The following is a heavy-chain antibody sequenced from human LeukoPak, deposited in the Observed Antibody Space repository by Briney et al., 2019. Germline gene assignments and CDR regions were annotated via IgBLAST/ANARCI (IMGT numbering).Heavy chain of an antibody. V-gene: IGHV3-23*01. CDR1: GFTVSSYA. CDR2: ISGSGGST. D-gene: IGHD3-3*01. CDR3: AKVSKRFWSGYSLFDY. J-gene: IGHJ4*02. Sequence: PGGSLRLSCAASGFTVSSYAMSWVRQAPGKGLEWVSAISGSGGSTYSPVSLKVRFTISTDNSKTTLYLQINTLRAEDTAVYYCAKVSKRFWSGYSLFDYWGQGTLVTVSS.